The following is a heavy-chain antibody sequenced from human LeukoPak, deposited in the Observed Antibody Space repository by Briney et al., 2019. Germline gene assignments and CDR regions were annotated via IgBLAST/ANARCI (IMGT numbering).Heavy chain of an antibody. D-gene: IGHD5-18*01. CDR3: ARGGFSYGSRVDY. CDR2: ISSSDTTI. V-gene: IGHV3-48*03. Sequence: GGSLRLSCAASGFTFSSYEMNWVRQAPGKGLEWVSYISSSDTTIYYADSVKGRFTISRDNAKNSLYLQMNSLRAEDTAVYYCARGGFSYGSRVDYWGQGSLVTVSS. CDR1: GFTFSSYE. J-gene: IGHJ4*02.